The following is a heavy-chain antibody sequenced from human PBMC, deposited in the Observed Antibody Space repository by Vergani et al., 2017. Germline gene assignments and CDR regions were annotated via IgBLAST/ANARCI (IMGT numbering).Heavy chain of an antibody. CDR3: ARNRTPVAGAGTAANFDY. D-gene: IGHD6-19*01. V-gene: IGHV1-2*02. CDR2: INPNSGGT. CDR1: GYTFTGYY. Sequence: QVQLVQSGAEVKKPGASVKVSCKASGYTFTGYYMHWVRQAPGQGLEWMGWINPNSGGTNYAQKFQGRVTMTRDTSISTAYMELSRLRSDDTAVYYCARNRTPVAGAGTAANFDYWGQGTLVTVSS. J-gene: IGHJ4*02.